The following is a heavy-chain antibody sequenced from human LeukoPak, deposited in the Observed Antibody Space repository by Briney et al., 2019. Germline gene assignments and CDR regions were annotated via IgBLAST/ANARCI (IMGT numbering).Heavy chain of an antibody. Sequence: SETLSLTCAVSGGSISSGGYSWSWIRQPPGKGLEWIGYIYHSGSTYYNPSLKSRVTISVDRSKNQFSLKLSSVTAADTAVYYCARSPSRTTLDYWGQGTLVTVSS. V-gene: IGHV4-30-2*02. CDR3: ARSPSRTTLDY. D-gene: IGHD2-15*01. CDR1: GGSISSGGYS. CDR2: IYHSGST. J-gene: IGHJ4*02.